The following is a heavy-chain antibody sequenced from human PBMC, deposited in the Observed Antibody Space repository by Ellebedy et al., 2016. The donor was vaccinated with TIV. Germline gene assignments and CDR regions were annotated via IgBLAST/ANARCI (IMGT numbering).Heavy chain of an antibody. CDR1: GFTFSNAW. Sequence: LSLTXXASGFTFSNAWMSWVRQAPGKGLEWVGRIKSKTDGGTTDYAAPVKGRFTISRDDSKNTLYLQMNSLKTEDTAVYYCTTDIVVVPAASATTDGMDVWGQGTTVTVSS. J-gene: IGHJ6*02. V-gene: IGHV3-15*01. D-gene: IGHD2-2*01. CDR3: TTDIVVVPAASATTDGMDV. CDR2: IKSKTDGGTT.